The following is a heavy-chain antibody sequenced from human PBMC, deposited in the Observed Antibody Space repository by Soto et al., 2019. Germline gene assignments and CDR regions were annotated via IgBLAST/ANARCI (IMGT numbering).Heavy chain of an antibody. J-gene: IGHJ3*02. D-gene: IGHD3-10*01. CDR3: ARAKGGGGGDDAFDI. CDR2: IIPIFGTA. CDR1: GGTFSSYA. Sequence: SVKVSCKASGGTFSSYAISWVRQAPGQGLEWMGGIIPIFGTANYAQKFQGRVTITADESTSTAYMELSSLRSEDTAVYYCARAKGGGGGDDAFDIWGQGTMVTVSS. V-gene: IGHV1-69*13.